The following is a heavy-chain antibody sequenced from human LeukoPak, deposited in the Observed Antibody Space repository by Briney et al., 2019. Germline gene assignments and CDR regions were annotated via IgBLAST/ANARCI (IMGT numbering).Heavy chain of an antibody. D-gene: IGHD3-10*01. J-gene: IGHJ4*02. V-gene: IGHV4-59*01. CDR1: GGSISSYY. CDR2: IYYSGST. CDR3: ARDPTYGSGKYDY. Sequence: SETLSLTCTVSGGSISSYYWSWIRQPPGKGLEWIGYIYYSGSTNYNPSLKSRVTISVDTSKNQFSLKLSSVTAADTAVYYCARDPTYGSGKYDYWGQGSLVTVSS.